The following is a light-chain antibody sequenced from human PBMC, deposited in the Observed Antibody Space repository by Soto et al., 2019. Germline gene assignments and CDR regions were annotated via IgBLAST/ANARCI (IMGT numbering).Light chain of an antibody. CDR1: QNIHTY. CDR3: QQYYICPRT. Sequence: DIVLTQSPATLSSSLGERATISCRASQNIHTYLAWYQQKPGQAPSLLIYDASTLESGVPARFSGSGSGTEFTLTISSLQPEDFAAYYCQQYYICPRTFGQGTRLEIK. V-gene: IGKV3-15*01. CDR2: DAS. J-gene: IGKJ5*01.